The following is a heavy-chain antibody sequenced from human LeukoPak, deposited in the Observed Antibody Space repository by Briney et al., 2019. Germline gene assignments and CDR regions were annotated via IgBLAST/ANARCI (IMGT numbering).Heavy chain of an antibody. CDR3: ARDRGGVPGYFDL. J-gene: IGHJ2*01. CDR2: IYHSGST. V-gene: IGHV4-38-2*02. CDR1: GYSISSGYY. Sequence: SETLSLTCAVSGYSISSGYYWGWIRQPPGKGLEWIGSIYHSGSTYYNPSLKSRVTISVDTSKNQFSLNLNSVTAADTAVYYCARDRGGVPGYFDLWGRGTLVTVSS. D-gene: IGHD3-16*01.